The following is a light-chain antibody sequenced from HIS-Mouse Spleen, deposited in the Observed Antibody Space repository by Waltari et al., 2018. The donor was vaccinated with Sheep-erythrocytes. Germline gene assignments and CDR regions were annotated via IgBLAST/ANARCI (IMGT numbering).Light chain of an antibody. CDR2: DVS. CDR3: CSYAGSYNHV. V-gene: IGLV2-11*01. Sequence: QSALTQPRSVSGSPGQSVTISCTGTSSDVGGYNYVSWYQQQPGKAPKLMIYDVSKRPSGVPDRFSCSKSGNTASLTISGLQAEDEADYYCCSYAGSYNHVFATGTKVTVL. J-gene: IGLJ1*01. CDR1: SSDVGGYNY.